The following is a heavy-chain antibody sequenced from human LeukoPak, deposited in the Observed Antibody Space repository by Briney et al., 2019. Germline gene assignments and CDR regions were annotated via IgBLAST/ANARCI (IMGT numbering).Heavy chain of an antibody. Sequence: TSETLSLTCTVSGGSISSSSYYWGWIRQPPGKGLEWIGSIYYSGGTYYNPSLKSRVTISQDRSKNQFSLKLRSVTAADTAVYYCASEYFRSGSYYFDYWGQGALVTVSS. CDR1: GGSISSSSYY. J-gene: IGHJ4*02. CDR2: IYYSGGT. D-gene: IGHD3-10*01. V-gene: IGHV4-39*07. CDR3: ASEYFRSGSYYFDY.